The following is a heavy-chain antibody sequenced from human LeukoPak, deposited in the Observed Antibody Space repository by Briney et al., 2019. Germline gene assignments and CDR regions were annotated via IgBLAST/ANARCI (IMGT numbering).Heavy chain of an antibody. V-gene: IGHV3-23*01. CDR3: ARDTAVAGQDDAFDI. CDR2: ISGSGRTT. J-gene: IGHJ3*02. D-gene: IGHD6-19*01. CDR1: GFTFSDYA. Sequence: GGSLRLSCAASGFTFSDYAVSWVRQAPGKGLEWVSGISGSGRTTYYAVSVKGRFVISRDNSKNTLYLQMNSLRAEDTAVYYCARDTAVAGQDDAFDIWGQGTMVTVSS.